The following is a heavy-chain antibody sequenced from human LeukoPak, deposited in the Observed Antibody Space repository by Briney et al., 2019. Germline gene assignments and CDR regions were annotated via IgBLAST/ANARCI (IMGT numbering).Heavy chain of an antibody. V-gene: IGHV1-18*01. D-gene: IGHD3-22*01. Sequence: ASVKVSCKASGYTFTSYGISWVRQAPGQGLEWMGWISGYNGNTNYAQKLQGRVTITRDTTTSTAYMELRSLRSDDTAVFYCARDVGNYYYDGSGYYGPPLFDYWGQGTLVTVSS. CDR3: ARDVGNYYYDGSGYYGPPLFDY. J-gene: IGHJ4*02. CDR1: GYTFTSYG. CDR2: ISGYNGNT.